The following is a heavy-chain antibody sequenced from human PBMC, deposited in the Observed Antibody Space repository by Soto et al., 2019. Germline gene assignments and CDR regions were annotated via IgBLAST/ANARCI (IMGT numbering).Heavy chain of an antibody. J-gene: IGHJ4*02. V-gene: IGHV3-74*01. CDR1: GFTFSSYW. CDR3: ARDPAMMVRGVVEFDY. Sequence: GGSLRLSCAASGFTFSSYWMHWVRQAPGKGLVWVSRINSDGSSTSYADSVKGRFTISRDNAKNTLYLQMNSLRAEDTAVYYCARDPAMMVRGVVEFDYWGQGTLVTVSS. D-gene: IGHD3-10*01. CDR2: INSDGSST.